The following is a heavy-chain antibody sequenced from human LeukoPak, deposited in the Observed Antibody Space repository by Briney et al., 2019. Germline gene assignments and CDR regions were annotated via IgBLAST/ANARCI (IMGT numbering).Heavy chain of an antibody. CDR1: GYTFTTYG. D-gene: IGHD3-10*01. CDR3: ARDHWSHYYGSGGQNYFDP. CDR2: ISPYNGYT. V-gene: IGHV1-18*01. Sequence: ASVKVSCKASGYTFTTYGISWVRQAPGQGLEWMGWISPYNGYTNYAQTLQGRVTMTTDTSTNTAYMNLRSLRSDDTAVYYCARDHWSHYYGSGGQNYFDPWGQGTLVIVSS. J-gene: IGHJ5*02.